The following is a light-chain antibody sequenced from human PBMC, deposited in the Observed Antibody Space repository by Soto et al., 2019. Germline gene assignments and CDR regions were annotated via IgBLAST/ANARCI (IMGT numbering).Light chain of an antibody. CDR1: QSINTW. CDR2: RAS. J-gene: IGKJ3*01. CDR3: QQYDTYSGT. V-gene: IGKV1-5*03. Sequence: DIQMTQSPSPLSASVGDRVTITCRASQSINTWLAWYQQKPGKAPKLLIYRASSLESGVPSRFSGSGSGTEFTLTISSLQPDDFSTYYCQQYDTYSGTFGPGTKVDIK.